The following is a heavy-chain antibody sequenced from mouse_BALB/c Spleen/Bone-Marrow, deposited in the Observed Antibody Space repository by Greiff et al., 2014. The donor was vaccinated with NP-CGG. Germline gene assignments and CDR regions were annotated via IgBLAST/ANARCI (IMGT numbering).Heavy chain of an antibody. CDR1: GFDFSRFW. CDR2: INPDCSTI. CDR3: ARLGYYGSFAF. J-gene: IGHJ3*01. Sequence: EVQLVESGGGLVQPGGSLKLSCAASGFDFSRFWMRWVRQAPGKGLEWIGEINPDCSTINYTPSLKDKFIISRDNAKNTLYLQMSKVRSEDTALYYCARLGYYGSFAFWGQGTLVTVSA. V-gene: IGHV4-1*02. D-gene: IGHD1-2*01.